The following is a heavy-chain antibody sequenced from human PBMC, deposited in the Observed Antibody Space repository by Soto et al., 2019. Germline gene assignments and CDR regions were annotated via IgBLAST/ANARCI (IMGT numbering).Heavy chain of an antibody. Sequence: QVQLVESGGGVVQPGRSLRLSCAASGFTFSSYGMHWVRQAPGKGLEWVAVISYDGSNKYYADSVKGRFTISRDNSKNTLYLQMNSLRAEDTAVYYCAKDWFSSSWYRWGQGTLVTVSS. CDR3: AKDWFSSSWYR. D-gene: IGHD6-13*01. CDR1: GFTFSSYG. J-gene: IGHJ5*02. V-gene: IGHV3-30*18. CDR2: ISYDGSNK.